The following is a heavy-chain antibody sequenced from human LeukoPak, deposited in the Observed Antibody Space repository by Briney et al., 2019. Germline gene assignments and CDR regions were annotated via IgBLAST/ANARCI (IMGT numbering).Heavy chain of an antibody. CDR2: IYYTGSS. V-gene: IGHV4-31*03. CDR1: GGSIRSGGHY. J-gene: IGHJ3*02. CDR3: ARGYCSGGVCYSDDACDI. Sequence: PSETLSLTCTVSGGSIRSGGHYWSWIRQHPGKGLEWIGYIYYTGSSDYNPSLKSRVALSVDTSKNQFSLRLNFVTAADTAVYYCARGYCSGGVCYSDDACDIWGQGTMVTVSS. D-gene: IGHD2-15*01.